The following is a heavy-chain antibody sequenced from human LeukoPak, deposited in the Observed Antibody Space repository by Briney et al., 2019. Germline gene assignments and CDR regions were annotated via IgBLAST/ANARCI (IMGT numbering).Heavy chain of an antibody. Sequence: GGSLRLSCAASGFTFSSYSMNWVRQAPGKGLEWVSSIGSSSSSIYYADSVKGRFTISRDNAKNSLYLQMNSLRAEDTALYYCARESGGSRGEAFDIWGQGTMVTVSS. CDR1: GFTFSSYS. D-gene: IGHD3-16*01. V-gene: IGHV3-21*01. CDR3: ARESGGSRGEAFDI. CDR2: IGSSSSSI. J-gene: IGHJ3*02.